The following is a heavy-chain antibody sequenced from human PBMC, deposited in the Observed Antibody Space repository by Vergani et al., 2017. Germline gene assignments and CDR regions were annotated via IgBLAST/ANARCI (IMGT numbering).Heavy chain of an antibody. CDR3: ARGKVGAKDY. CDR2: IWYDGSNK. D-gene: IGHD1-26*01. V-gene: IGHV3-33*01. Sequence: QVQLVESGGGVVKPGRSLRLSCAASGFTFSSYGMHWVRQAPGKGLEWVAVIWYDGSNKYYADSVMGRFTISRDNSKNTLYLQMNSLRAEDTAVYYCARGKVGAKDYWGQGTLVTVSS. CDR1: GFTFSSYG. J-gene: IGHJ4*02.